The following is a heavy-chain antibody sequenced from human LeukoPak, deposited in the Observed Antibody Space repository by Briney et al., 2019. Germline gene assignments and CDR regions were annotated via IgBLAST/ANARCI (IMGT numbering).Heavy chain of an antibody. CDR3: AKNALFGVVISYFDY. V-gene: IGHV3-23*01. CDR1: GFTFSSYA. J-gene: IGHJ4*02. CDR2: ISGSGGST. D-gene: IGHD3-3*01. Sequence: GGSLRLSCAASGFTFSSYAMSWVRQAPGKGLEWVSAISGSGGSTYYADSVKGRFTISRDNSKNTVYLQMNSLRAEDTAVYYCAKNALFGVVISYFDYWGQGTLVTVSS.